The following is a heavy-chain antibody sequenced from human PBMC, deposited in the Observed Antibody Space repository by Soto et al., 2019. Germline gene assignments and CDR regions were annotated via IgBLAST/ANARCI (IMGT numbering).Heavy chain of an antibody. CDR1: GYIFTSYW. V-gene: IGHV5-51*01. CDR2: IYPGDSDT. D-gene: IGHD5-12*01. J-gene: IGHJ3*02. Sequence: GESLKISCKCSGYIFTSYWIGWVRQMPGKGLECMGIIYPGDSDTRYSPSFQGQVTISADKSISTAYLQWSTLKASDTAMYYCASQEMATKNVDAFDIWGQGTMVT. CDR3: ASQEMATKNVDAFDI.